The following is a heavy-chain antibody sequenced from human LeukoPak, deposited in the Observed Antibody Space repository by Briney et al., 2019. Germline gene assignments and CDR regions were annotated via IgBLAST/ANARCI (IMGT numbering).Heavy chain of an antibody. CDR3: ARSTVPAVPYDI. J-gene: IGHJ3*02. V-gene: IGHV3-74*01. CDR2: INSDGSST. CDR1: GFTFSSYW. Sequence: GGSLRLSXAASGFTFSSYWMHWVRQAPGKGLVWVSRINSDGSSTSYADSVKGRFTISRDNAKNTLYLQMNSLRAEDTAVYYCARSTVPAVPYDIWGQGTMVTVSS. D-gene: IGHD2-2*01.